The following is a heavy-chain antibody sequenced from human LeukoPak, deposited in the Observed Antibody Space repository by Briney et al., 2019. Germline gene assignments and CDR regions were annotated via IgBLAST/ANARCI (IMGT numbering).Heavy chain of an antibody. Sequence: SETLSLTCTVSGGSISSSSYYWGWIRQPPGKGLEWIGSIYYSGSTYYNPSLKSRVTISVDTSKNQFSLKLSSVTAADTAVYYCARRQGMVRSRNRPFDYWGQGTLVTVSS. D-gene: IGHD3-10*01. V-gene: IGHV4-39*01. CDR1: GGSISSSSYY. CDR3: ARRQGMVRSRNRPFDY. J-gene: IGHJ4*02. CDR2: IYYSGST.